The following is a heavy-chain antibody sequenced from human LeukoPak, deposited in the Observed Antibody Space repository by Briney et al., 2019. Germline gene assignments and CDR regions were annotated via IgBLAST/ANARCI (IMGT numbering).Heavy chain of an antibody. V-gene: IGHV3-48*01. J-gene: IGHJ5*02. CDR3: AREILTGWYNWFDP. Sequence: PGGSLRLSCAASGFTFSSYSMNWVRQAPGKGLEWVSYISSSSSTIYYADSVKGRFTISRDNAKNSLCLQMNSLRAEDTAVYYCAREILTGWYNWFDPWGQGTLVTVSS. CDR2: ISSSSSTI. D-gene: IGHD3-9*01. CDR1: GFTFSSYS.